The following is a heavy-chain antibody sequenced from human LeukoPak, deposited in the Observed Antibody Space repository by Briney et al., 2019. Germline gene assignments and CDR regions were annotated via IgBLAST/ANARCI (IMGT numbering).Heavy chain of an antibody. CDR2: ISSSSSYI. V-gene: IGHV3-21*01. CDR3: ARDGSGWPIDY. J-gene: IGHJ4*02. CDR1: GFTFSRYT. D-gene: IGHD6-19*01. Sequence: TGGSLRLSCAASGFTFSRYTMNWVRQAPGKGLEWVSSISSSSSYIYYADSVKGRFTISRDNAKNSLYLQMNSLRAEDTAVYYCARDGSGWPIDYWGQGTLVTVSS.